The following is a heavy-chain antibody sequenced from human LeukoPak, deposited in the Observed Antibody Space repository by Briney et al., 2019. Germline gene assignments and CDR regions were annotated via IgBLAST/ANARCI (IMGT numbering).Heavy chain of an antibody. Sequence: GGSLRLSCAASGFTFGSYAMHWVRQAPGKGLEWVAVISYDGSNKYYADSVKGRFTISRDSAKNSLYLQMDSLRAEDTAVYYCARSRPGYFDYWGQGTLVTVSS. V-gene: IGHV3-30*04. J-gene: IGHJ4*02. CDR3: ARSRPGYFDY. CDR2: ISYDGSNK. D-gene: IGHD1-1*01. CDR1: GFTFGSYA.